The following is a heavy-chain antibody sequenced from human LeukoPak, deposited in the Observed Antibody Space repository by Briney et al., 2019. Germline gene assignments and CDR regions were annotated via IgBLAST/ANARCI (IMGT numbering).Heavy chain of an antibody. CDR2: INHGTGT. D-gene: IGHD3-16*01. V-gene: IGHV3-74*01. J-gene: IGHJ4*02. CDR3: GTVFHY. CDR1: GFTFSSYA. Sequence: HPGGSLRLSCAASGFTFSSYAMHWVRQAPGKGLVWVSRINHGTGTSYADSVKGRFTISRDDAKNTLYLQMNSLRVEDTAVYYCGTVFHYWSQGILVTVSS.